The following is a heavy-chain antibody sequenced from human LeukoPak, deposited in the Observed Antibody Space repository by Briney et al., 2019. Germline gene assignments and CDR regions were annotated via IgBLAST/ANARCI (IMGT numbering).Heavy chain of an antibody. CDR3: AKSRNYYDSSGYTFDY. CDR2: ISGSGGST. CDR1: GFSFSSYA. Sequence: GGSLRLSCAASGFSFSSYAMSWVRQAPGKGLEWVSAISGSGGSTYYADSVKGRFTMSKDNSKNTLYLQMNSLRAEDTAVYYCAKSRNYYDSSGYTFDYWGQGTLVTASS. V-gene: IGHV3-23*01. J-gene: IGHJ4*02. D-gene: IGHD3-22*01.